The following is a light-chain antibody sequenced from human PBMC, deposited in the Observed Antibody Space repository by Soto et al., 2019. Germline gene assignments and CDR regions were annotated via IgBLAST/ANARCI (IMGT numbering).Light chain of an antibody. J-gene: IGKJ1*01. CDR3: HCYDKWPPGT. CDR1: QNVDRD. V-gene: IGKV3D-15*01. Sequence: IVVTQSPAILSVTPGESATLPCRASQNVDRDLAWYVQKPGQAPRLLIFDASARAVDIPGRFSGSKSGTEFTLTISSLQPEDFAVYYCHCYDKWPPGTFGQGTKVDIK. CDR2: DAS.